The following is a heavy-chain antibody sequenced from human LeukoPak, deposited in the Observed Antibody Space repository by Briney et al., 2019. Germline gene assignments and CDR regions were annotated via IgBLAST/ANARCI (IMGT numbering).Heavy chain of an antibody. CDR2: IYTSGNT. CDR1: GDSIRSYH. Sequence: SETLPLSCTVSGDSIRSYHWSWSRQPAGKGLEWVGLIYTSGNTKYNSSLKSRVSMSVDTSKNQFSLKLRSVTAADTAVYFCASLGSGRFFDLWGRGSLVTASS. D-gene: IGHD3-16*01. CDR3: ASLGSGRFFDL. V-gene: IGHV4-4*07. J-gene: IGHJ2*01.